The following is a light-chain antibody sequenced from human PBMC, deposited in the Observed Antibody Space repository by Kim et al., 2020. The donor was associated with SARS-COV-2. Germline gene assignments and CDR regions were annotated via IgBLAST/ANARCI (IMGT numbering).Light chain of an antibody. V-gene: IGLV1-47*01. CDR2: RSD. Sequence: GHRVTISCSGSSSNIGKNYVYWYQQLPGTAPKLLISRSDQRPSGVPDRFSGSKSGTSAYLAISGLRSEDEADYYCSSWDDSLSGWMFGEGTQLTVL. J-gene: IGLJ3*02. CDR3: SSWDDSLSGWM. CDR1: SSNIGKNY.